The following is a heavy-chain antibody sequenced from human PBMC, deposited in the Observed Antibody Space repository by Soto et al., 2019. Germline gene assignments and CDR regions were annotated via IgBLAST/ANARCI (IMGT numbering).Heavy chain of an antibody. J-gene: IGHJ4*02. V-gene: IGHV1-69*06. Sequence: QVQLVQSGAEVKKPGSSVKVSCKASGGTFSSYAISWVRQAPGQGLEWMGGIIPISGTANYAQKFQGRVTITADKSTSTAYMELSSLRSEDTAVYYCARATYYYDSSGYTHFDYWGQGTLVTVSS. CDR2: IIPISGTA. CDR3: ARATYYYDSSGYTHFDY. CDR1: GGTFSSYA. D-gene: IGHD3-22*01.